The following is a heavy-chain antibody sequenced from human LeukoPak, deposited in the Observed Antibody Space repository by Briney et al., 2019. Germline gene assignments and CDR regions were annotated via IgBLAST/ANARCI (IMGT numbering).Heavy chain of an antibody. CDR2: INGSGGST. J-gene: IGHJ3*02. CDR1: GYTFSSHG. V-gene: IGHV3-23*01. D-gene: IGHD3-10*01. Sequence: GASVKVSCKGSGYTFSSHGMSWVRQAPGKGLEWVSAINGSGGSTYYADSVKGRFTISRDNSKNTLYLQMNSLRAEDTAVYYCAKDSEVRGVSPNGAFDIWGQGTMVTVSS. CDR3: AKDSEVRGVSPNGAFDI.